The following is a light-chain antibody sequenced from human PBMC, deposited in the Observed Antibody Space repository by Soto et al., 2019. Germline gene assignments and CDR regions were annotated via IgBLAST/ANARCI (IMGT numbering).Light chain of an antibody. CDR2: GAS. CDR3: QQYGSSPRT. J-gene: IGKJ1*01. Sequence: EIVLTQSPGTLSLSPGERATLSCRASQSVSRSYLAWYQQKPGQAPRLLMYGASSRATGIPDRFSGSGSGTDFTLTISRLEPEDFAVYYCQQYGSSPRTFAQGTKVDIK. V-gene: IGKV3-20*01. CDR1: QSVSRSY.